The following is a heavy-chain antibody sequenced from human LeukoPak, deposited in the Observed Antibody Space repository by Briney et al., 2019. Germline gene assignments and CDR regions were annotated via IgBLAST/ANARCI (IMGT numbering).Heavy chain of an antibody. Sequence: PGGSLRLSCAASGFTFDDYAMHWVRQAPGKGLEWVSGISWNSGSIGYVDSVKGRFTISRDNAKKSLYLQMNSPRAEDTALYYCAKGGAMGPYDYFDYWGQGTLVIVSS. CDR3: AKGGAMGPYDYFDY. V-gene: IGHV3-9*01. D-gene: IGHD1-26*01. J-gene: IGHJ4*02. CDR1: GFTFDDYA. CDR2: ISWNSGSI.